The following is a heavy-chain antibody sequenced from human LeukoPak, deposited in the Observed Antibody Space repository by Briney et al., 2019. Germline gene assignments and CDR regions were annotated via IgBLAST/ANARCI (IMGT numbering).Heavy chain of an antibody. Sequence: SETLSLTCTVSGGSISSYSWGWIRQPPGKGLEWIGYIYHTGSTNYNPSLRSRVTISLDTSKNHFSLKLNSVTAADTAEYYCARLYSSGWRYFDYWGQGTLVTVSS. CDR3: ARLYSSGWRYFDY. CDR1: GGSISSYS. CDR2: IYHTGST. D-gene: IGHD6-19*01. J-gene: IGHJ4*02. V-gene: IGHV4-59*08.